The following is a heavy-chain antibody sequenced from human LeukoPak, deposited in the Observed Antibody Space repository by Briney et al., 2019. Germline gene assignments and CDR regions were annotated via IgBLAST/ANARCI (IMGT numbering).Heavy chain of an antibody. V-gene: IGHV3-48*03. D-gene: IGHD6-13*01. CDR3: ARDGAAGKNY. CDR1: GFTFSSYE. J-gene: IGHJ4*02. Sequence: GGSLRLSCAASGFTFSSYEMNCVRQAPGKGLEWVSYISSSGSTIYYADSVKGRFTISRDNAKNSLYLQMNSLRAEDTAVYYCARDGAAGKNYWGQGTLVTVSP. CDR2: ISSSGSTI.